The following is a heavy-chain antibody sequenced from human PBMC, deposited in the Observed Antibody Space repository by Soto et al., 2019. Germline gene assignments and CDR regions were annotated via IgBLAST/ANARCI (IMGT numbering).Heavy chain of an antibody. CDR2: ISSSGSTI. V-gene: IGHV3-48*03. J-gene: IGHJ6*02. CDR1: GFTFSSYE. D-gene: IGHD6-13*01. CDR3: ARAVEVLSAAAGTYYYYGMDV. Sequence: EVQLVESGGGLVQPGGSLRLSCAASGFTFSSYEMNWVRQAPGKGLEWVPYISSSGSTIYYADSVKGRFTISRDNAKNSLYLQMNSLRAEDTAVYYCARAVEVLSAAAGTYYYYGMDVWGQGTTVTVSS.